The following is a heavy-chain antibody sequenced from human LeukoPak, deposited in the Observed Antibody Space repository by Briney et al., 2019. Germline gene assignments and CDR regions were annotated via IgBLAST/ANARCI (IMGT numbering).Heavy chain of an antibody. D-gene: IGHD5/OR15-5a*01. V-gene: IGHV4-39*01. CDR3: ARHLRVGARQEFDY. J-gene: IGHJ4*02. CDR2: ILYSGTT. Sequence: SETLSLTCTVSGGSISSSNYYWGWIRRPPGKGLEWIGSILYSGTTYYNPSLESRITISVDTSKNQVSLKLNSVTAADTAVFYCARHLRVGARQEFDYWGQGTLVTVSS. CDR1: GGSISSSNYY.